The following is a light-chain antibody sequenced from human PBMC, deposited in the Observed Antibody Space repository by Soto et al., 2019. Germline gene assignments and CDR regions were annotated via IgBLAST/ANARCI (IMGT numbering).Light chain of an antibody. CDR3: QQSYTTPRT. J-gene: IGKJ1*01. Sequence: DIEMTQSPSSLSASVGDRVTITCRASQSISSYVNWYQQKPGNAPNLLIYAASTLQSGVPSRFSAYGSETDFTLTISNLQAEDFATYYCQQSYTTPRTFGQGTKVDIK. CDR1: QSISSY. V-gene: IGKV1-39*01. CDR2: AAS.